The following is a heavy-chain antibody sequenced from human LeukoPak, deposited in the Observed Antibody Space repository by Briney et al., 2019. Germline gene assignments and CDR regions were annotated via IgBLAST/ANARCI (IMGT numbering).Heavy chain of an antibody. CDR2: IMPIFGTA. Sequence: SSVKVSCKASGGTFSSYAISWVRQAPGQGLEWMGGIMPIFGTANYAQQFQGRVTITTDETTSTAYIQLSSLRSEHTAVYYCARTPTYCGGDCWIDYWGQGTLVTVSS. CDR3: ARTPTYCGGDCWIDY. D-gene: IGHD2-21*01. V-gene: IGHV1-69*05. J-gene: IGHJ4*02. CDR1: GGTFSSYA.